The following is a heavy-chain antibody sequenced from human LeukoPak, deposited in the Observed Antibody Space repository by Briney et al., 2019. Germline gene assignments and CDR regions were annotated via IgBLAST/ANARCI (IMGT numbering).Heavy chain of an antibody. CDR3: ARMQHYGSGSIDP. CDR1: GGSFSGYY. Sequence: SETLSLTCAVYGGSFSGYYWSWIRQPPGKGLEWIGEINHSGSTNYNPSLKSRVTISVDTSKNQFSLKLSSVTAADTAVYYCARMQHYGSGSIDPWGQGTLVTVSS. V-gene: IGHV4-34*01. CDR2: INHSGST. D-gene: IGHD3-10*01. J-gene: IGHJ5*02.